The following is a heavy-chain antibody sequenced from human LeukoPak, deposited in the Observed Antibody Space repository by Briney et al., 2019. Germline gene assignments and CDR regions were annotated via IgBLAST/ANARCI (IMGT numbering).Heavy chain of an antibody. V-gene: IGHV3-33*01. CDR2: IWYDGSNK. J-gene: IGHJ6*02. Sequence: GGSLRLSCAASGFTFSSYGMHWVRQAPGKGLEWVAVIWYDGSNKYYADPVKGRFTISRDNSKNTLYLQMNSLRAEDTAVYYCARGAHYYYYGMDVWGQGTTVTVSS. CDR3: ARGAHYYYYGMDV. CDR1: GFTFSSYG.